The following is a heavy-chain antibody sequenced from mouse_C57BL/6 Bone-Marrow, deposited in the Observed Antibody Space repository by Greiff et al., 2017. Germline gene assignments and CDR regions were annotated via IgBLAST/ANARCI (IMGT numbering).Heavy chain of an antibody. J-gene: IGHJ2*01. D-gene: IGHD4-1*01. CDR3: AREGTNWAFDY. CDR2: IDPSDSYT. V-gene: IGHV1-50*01. CDR1: GYTFTSYW. Sequence: VQLQQPGAELVKPGASVKLSCKASGYTFTSYWMQWVKQRPGQGLEWSGEIDPSDSYTNYNQKFKGKATLTVDTSSSTAYMQLSSLTSEDSAVYYCAREGTNWAFDYWGQGTTLTVSS.